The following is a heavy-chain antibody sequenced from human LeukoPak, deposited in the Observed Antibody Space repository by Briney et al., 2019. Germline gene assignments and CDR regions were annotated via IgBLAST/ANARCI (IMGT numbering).Heavy chain of an antibody. CDR3: ARVHYYDNSGYWFFDY. D-gene: IGHD3-22*01. Sequence: SETLSLTCTVSGGSISSGSYYWSWIRQPAGKGLEWIGRIYITGSTNYNPSLKSRVSMSLDTSKNQLSLKLSSVTAADTAVYYCARVHYYDNSGYWFFDYWGQGTLVTVSS. CDR2: IYITGST. V-gene: IGHV4-61*02. J-gene: IGHJ4*02. CDR1: GGSISSGSYY.